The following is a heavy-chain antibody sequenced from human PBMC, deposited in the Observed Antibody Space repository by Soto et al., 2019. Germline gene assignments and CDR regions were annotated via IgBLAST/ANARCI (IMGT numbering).Heavy chain of an antibody. J-gene: IGHJ3*02. CDR2: ISVYNGNT. CDR3: AWASLNAFDI. V-gene: IGHV1-18*01. Sequence: QVQLVQSGAEVKKPGASVKVSCKPSGYTFTSYDMRWVRQAPGRGLEWMGWISVYNGNTYYAQKLQGRVTMTTDISASTAYMELRSLRADDTAVYYCAWASLNAFDIWGQGTLVTVSS. CDR1: GYTFTSYD.